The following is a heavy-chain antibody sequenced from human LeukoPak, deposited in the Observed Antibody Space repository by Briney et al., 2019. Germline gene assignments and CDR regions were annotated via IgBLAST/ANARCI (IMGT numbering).Heavy chain of an antibody. CDR1: GGSISSYY. CDR2: IYSSGST. CDR3: ARFAYCGGDCYPENLAFDI. D-gene: IGHD2-21*02. Sequence: SETLSLTCTVSGGSISSYYWSWIRQPPGKGLEWIGYIYSSGSTNYNPSLKSRITISVDTSKNQFSLKLSSVTAADTAVYYCARFAYCGGDCYPENLAFDIWGQGTMVTVSS. V-gene: IGHV4-59*01. J-gene: IGHJ3*02.